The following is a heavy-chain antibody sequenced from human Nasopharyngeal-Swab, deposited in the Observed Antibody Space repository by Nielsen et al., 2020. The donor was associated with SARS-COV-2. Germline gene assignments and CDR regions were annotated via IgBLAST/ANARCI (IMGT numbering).Heavy chain of an antibody. CDR3: AKTTYSYGRFDY. V-gene: IGHV3-48*03. Sequence: GESLKISCAASGFTFSNYEMNWVRQAPGKGLEWLSYISGTAGTISYADSVKGRFTISTDNAKNSLYLQMNSLRAEDTALYYCAKTTYSYGRFDYWGQGTLVTVPS. CDR1: GFTFSNYE. D-gene: IGHD5-18*01. CDR2: ISGTAGTI. J-gene: IGHJ4*02.